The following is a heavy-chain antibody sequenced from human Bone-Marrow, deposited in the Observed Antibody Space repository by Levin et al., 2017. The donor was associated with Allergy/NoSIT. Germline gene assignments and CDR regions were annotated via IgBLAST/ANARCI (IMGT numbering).Heavy chain of an antibody. D-gene: IGHD4-17*01. CDR1: GLTFSSYA. J-gene: IGHJ4*02. Sequence: PGGSLRLSCTLSGLTFSSYAMGWVRQAPGKGLEWVSAISGSGASTYDADFVKGRFAISRDNLVNTVYLQMNNRRRVDKAVYYCEKGIDDGDYEIDSWGKGTLVSVSS. CDR3: EKGIDDGDYEIDS. V-gene: IGHV3-23*01. CDR2: ISGSGAST.